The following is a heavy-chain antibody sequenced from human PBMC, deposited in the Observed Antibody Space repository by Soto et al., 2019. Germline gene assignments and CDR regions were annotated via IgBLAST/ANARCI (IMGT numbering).Heavy chain of an antibody. CDR2: IRSKAYGGTT. V-gene: IGHV3-49*03. D-gene: IGHD5-18*01. Sequence: GGSLRLSCTASGFTFGDYAMSWFRQAPGKGLEWVGFIRSKAYGGTTEYAASVKGRFTISRDDSKSIAYLQMNSLKTEDTAVYYCTRDSPQHNTANATPFDYWGQGTLVTVSS. J-gene: IGHJ4*02. CDR3: TRDSPQHNTANATPFDY. CDR1: GFTFGDYA.